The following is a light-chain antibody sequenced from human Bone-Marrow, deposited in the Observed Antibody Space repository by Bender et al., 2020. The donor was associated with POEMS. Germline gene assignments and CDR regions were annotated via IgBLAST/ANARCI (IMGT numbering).Light chain of an antibody. CDR1: SSDVGGYNY. CDR3: SSYTSSTTYV. J-gene: IGLJ1*01. Sequence: QSALTQPPSASGSPGQSVTISCTGTSSDVGGYNYVSWYQQHPGKAPKLMIYEVNERPSGVPDRFSGSKSGNTASLTISGLQAEDEADYFCSSYTSSTTYVFGTGTKVTVL. CDR2: EVN. V-gene: IGLV2-8*01.